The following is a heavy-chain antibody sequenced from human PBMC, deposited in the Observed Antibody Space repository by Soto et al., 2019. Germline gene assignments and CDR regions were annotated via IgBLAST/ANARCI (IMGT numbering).Heavy chain of an antibody. V-gene: IGHV3-74*01. D-gene: IGHD3-9*01. Sequence: GGSLRLSCAASGFTFSTFWMHWVRQAPGKGLVWVSHIKSDGSGISYADSVKGRFTISRDNSKNTLYLHMNSLRAEDTAVYYCARALLRDPFTACLIGRTNWDYWGRGT. CDR1: GFTFSTFW. J-gene: IGHJ4*01. CDR3: ARALLRDPFTACLIGRTNWDY. CDR2: IKSDGSGI.